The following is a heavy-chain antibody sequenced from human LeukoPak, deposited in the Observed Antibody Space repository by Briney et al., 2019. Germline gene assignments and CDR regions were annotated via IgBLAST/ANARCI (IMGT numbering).Heavy chain of an antibody. CDR3: ARGRVDFWSGYYCWFDP. CDR2: INHSGST. J-gene: IGHJ5*02. CDR1: GGSFSGYY. D-gene: IGHD3-3*01. V-gene: IGHV4-34*01. Sequence: SETLSLTCAVYGGSFSGYYWSWIRQPPGKGLEWIGEINHSGSTNYNPSLKSRVTISVDTSKNQFSLELSSVTAADTAVYYCARGRVDFWSGYYCWFDPWGQGTLVTVSS.